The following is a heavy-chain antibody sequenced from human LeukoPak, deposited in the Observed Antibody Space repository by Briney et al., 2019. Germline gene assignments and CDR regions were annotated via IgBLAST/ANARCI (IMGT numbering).Heavy chain of an antibody. CDR2: ITGDGSTT. V-gene: IGHV3-74*01. CDR1: GFTFSYYW. Sequence: GGSLRLSCAASGFTFSYYWMYWVRQAPGKGLVWVSHITGDGSTTNYADSVKGRFTISRDNAKNTLYLQMNSLRVEDTAVYYCVRDWFGEHIWGQGTLVIVSS. CDR3: VRDWFGEHI. D-gene: IGHD3-10*01. J-gene: IGHJ4*02.